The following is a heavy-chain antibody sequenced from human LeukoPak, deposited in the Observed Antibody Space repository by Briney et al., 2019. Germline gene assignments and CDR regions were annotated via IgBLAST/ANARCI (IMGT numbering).Heavy chain of an antibody. CDR3: ARPHTGFDS. CDR1: GFTFSSYW. J-gene: IGHJ4*02. V-gene: IGHV3-74*01. CDR2: INSDGSTT. Sequence: GSLRLSCTASGFTFSSYWMHWVRQAPGKGLVWVSRINSDGSTTTYADSVKGRFTISRDNARNTLYLQMNSLRVEDTAVYYCARPHTGFDSWGQGTLVTVSS.